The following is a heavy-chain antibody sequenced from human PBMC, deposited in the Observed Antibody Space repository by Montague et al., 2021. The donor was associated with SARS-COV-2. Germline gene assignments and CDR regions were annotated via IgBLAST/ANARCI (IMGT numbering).Heavy chain of an antibody. J-gene: IGHJ4*02. CDR2: IKNSGST. CDR1: GGSFSGYY. D-gene: IGHD3-16*02. V-gene: IGHV4-34*01. Sequence: SETLSLTCAVYGGSFSGYYWSWIRQPPGKGLEWSGEIKNSGSTNXXPTLKSRVTISVDTSKNQFSLKLSLVTAADTAVYYCARGYDYVWGSYRYTYYFDYWGQGTLVTVSS. CDR3: ARGYDYVWGSYRYTYYFDY.